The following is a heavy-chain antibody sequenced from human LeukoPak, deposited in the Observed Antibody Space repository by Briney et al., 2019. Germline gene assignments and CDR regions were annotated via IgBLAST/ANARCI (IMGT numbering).Heavy chain of an antibody. V-gene: IGHV4-39*07. CDR1: GGSISSSSYY. D-gene: IGHD3-22*01. Sequence: PSETLSLTCTVSGGSISSSSYYWGWIRQPPGKGLEWIGNIYYSGSTYYNPSLKSRVTISVDTSKNQFSLKLSSVTAADTAVYYCARTDSSFTYFDYWGQGTLVTVSS. J-gene: IGHJ4*02. CDR3: ARTDSSFTYFDY. CDR2: IYYSGST.